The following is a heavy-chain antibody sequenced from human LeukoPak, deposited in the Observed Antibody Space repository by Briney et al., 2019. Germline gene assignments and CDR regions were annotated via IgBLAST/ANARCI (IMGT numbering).Heavy chain of an antibody. CDR3: ARDLRYCSGGSCYAARWFDP. D-gene: IGHD2-15*01. CDR1: GGSFRGYY. Sequence: PSEPLSLTCAVYGGSFRGYYWSWLRQPPGKGLEWIGEINHSGSTNYNPSLKSRVTISVDTSKNQFSLKLSSVTAADTAVYYGARDLRYCSGGSCYAARWFDPWGQGTLVTVSS. V-gene: IGHV4-34*01. CDR2: INHSGST. J-gene: IGHJ5*02.